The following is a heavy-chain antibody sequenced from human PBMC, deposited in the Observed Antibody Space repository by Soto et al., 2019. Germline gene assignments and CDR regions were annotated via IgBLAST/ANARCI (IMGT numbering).Heavy chain of an antibody. V-gene: IGHV4-31*03. CDR3: ARSGTSANYFDY. CDR1: GGSISSGGYY. D-gene: IGHD2-2*01. J-gene: IGHJ4*02. Sequence: QVQLQESGPGLVKPSQTLSLTCTVSGGSISSGGYYWCWIRQHPGKGLEWIGYIYYSGSTYYNPSLKSRVTISVDTSKNQFSLKLSSVTAADTAVYYCARSGTSANYFDYWGQGTLVTVSS. CDR2: IYYSGST.